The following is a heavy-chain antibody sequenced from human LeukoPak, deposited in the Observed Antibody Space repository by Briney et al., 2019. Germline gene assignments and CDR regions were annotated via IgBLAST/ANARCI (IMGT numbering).Heavy chain of an antibody. J-gene: IGHJ6*03. Sequence: GGSLRLSCAASGFTFSSYGMHWVRQAPGKGLEWVAFIRYDGSNKYYADSVKGRFTISRDNSKNTLYLQMNSLRAEDTAVYYCARGGGRGYSYGYVNYYYYMDVWGKGTTVTVSS. CDR3: ARGGGRGYSYGYVNYYYYMDV. CDR1: GFTFSSYG. CDR2: IRYDGSNK. V-gene: IGHV3-30*02. D-gene: IGHD5-18*01.